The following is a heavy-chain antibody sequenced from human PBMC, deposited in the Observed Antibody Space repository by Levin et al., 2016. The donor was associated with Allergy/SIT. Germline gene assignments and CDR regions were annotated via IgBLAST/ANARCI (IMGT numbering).Heavy chain of an antibody. D-gene: IGHD6-19*01. CDR3: ARGSGFYYFDY. Sequence: GESLKISCAASGFTFSYYWMYWVRQSPGKGLVWVSRINSDGSITTYADSVKGRFTVSRDNAKDTMYLQMNSLRAEDTAVYYCARGSGFYYFDYWGQGTLVTVSS. CDR1: GFTFSYYW. CDR2: INSDGSIT. J-gene: IGHJ4*02. V-gene: IGHV3-74*01.